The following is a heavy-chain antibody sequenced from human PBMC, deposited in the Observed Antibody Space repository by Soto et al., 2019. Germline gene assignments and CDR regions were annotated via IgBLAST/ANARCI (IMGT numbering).Heavy chain of an antibody. D-gene: IGHD3-9*01. J-gene: IGHJ4*02. Sequence: HPGGALTLSCSASGFIFSESTIYWVRQVPGKGLEAISAVSTSGRSTYYADSVKDRFTISRDNSKNTLFLQMGSLRPEDTAIYYCVKQAHGFDGVAFDDWGQGTQVTVSS. CDR2: VSTSGRST. V-gene: IGHV3-64D*06. CDR3: VKQAHGFDGVAFDD. CDR1: GFIFSEST.